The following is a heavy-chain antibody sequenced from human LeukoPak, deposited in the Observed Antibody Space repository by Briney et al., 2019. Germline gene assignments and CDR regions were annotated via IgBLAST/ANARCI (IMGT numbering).Heavy chain of an antibody. CDR3: ARQTGSGLFILP. CDR1: GGSISSGSYY. CDR2: IYTSGST. J-gene: IGHJ4*02. V-gene: IGHV4-61*02. D-gene: IGHD3/OR15-3a*01. Sequence: SQTLSLTCTVSGGSISSGSYYWSWIRQPAGKGLEWIGRIYTSGSTNYNPSLKSRVTISVDTSKNQFSLRLTSVTAADTAVYYCARQTGSGLFILPGGQGTLVTVSS.